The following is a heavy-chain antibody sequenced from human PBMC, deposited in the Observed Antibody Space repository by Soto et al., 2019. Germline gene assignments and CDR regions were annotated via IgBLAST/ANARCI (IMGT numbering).Heavy chain of an antibody. CDR1: GFTFSNYW. V-gene: IGHV3-7*01. CDR3: VRGGGGGLFEH. J-gene: IGHJ4*02. CDR2: IKQDGSQN. Sequence: GSLRLSCAASGFTFSNYWMSWVRQAPGKGLEWVANIKQDGSQNYYVDSVKGRFTTSRDNTKNSFYLQMNSLRADDTAVYSCVRGGGGGLFEHWGQGVLVTVSS. D-gene: IGHD2-21*01.